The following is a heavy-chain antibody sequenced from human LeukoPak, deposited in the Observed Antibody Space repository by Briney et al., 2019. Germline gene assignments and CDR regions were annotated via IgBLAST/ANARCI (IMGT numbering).Heavy chain of an antibody. CDR3: AKDNIAAAHRGYFQH. J-gene: IGHJ1*01. D-gene: IGHD6-13*01. CDR1: GFTFDDYA. Sequence: GGSLRLSCAASGFTFDDYAMHWVRQAPGKGLEWVSRINWDSGSTGYADSVKGRFTISRDNAKNSLYLQMNTLRTEDTALYYCAKDNIAAAHRGYFQHWGQGTLVIVSS. V-gene: IGHV3-9*01. CDR2: INWDSGST.